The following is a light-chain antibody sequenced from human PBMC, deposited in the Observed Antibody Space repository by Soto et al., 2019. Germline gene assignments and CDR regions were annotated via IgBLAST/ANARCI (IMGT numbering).Light chain of an antibody. V-gene: IGKV2-28*01. Sequence: DIVMTQSPLSLPVTPGEPASISCRSSQSLLHRNGYNYLDWYLQKPGQSPQLLIYLGSNRASGVPDRFSGSGSDTDFTLKISRVEAEDVGIYYCMQALQTPFTFGQGTRLEIK. J-gene: IGKJ5*01. CDR1: QSLLHRNGYNY. CDR2: LGS. CDR3: MQALQTPFT.